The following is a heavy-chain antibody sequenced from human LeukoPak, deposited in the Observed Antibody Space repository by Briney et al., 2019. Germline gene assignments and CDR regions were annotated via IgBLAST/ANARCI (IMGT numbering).Heavy chain of an antibody. CDR2: ISSSSSTI. V-gene: IGHV3-48*01. CDR3: ARSLIAAAGSKTTYAFDP. Sequence: GGSPRLSCAASGFTFSSYSMNWVRQAPGKGLEWVSYISSSSSTIYYADSVKGRFTISRDNAKNSLYLQMNSLRAEDTAVYYCARSLIAAAGSKTTYAFDPWGQGTLVTVSS. CDR1: GFTFSSYS. J-gene: IGHJ5*02. D-gene: IGHD6-13*01.